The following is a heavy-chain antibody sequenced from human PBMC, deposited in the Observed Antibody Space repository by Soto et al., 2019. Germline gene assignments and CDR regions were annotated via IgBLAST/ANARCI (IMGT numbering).Heavy chain of an antibody. J-gene: IGHJ5*02. CDR2: MDPSSGNT. CDR3: ARTRSGSYL. CDR1: GYTFTSFD. V-gene: IGHV1-8*01. Sequence: GASVKVSCKASGYTFTSFDINWVRQATVQGLEWMGRMDPSSGNTDYAQKFQGRVTMTRDTPISTAYMEPSSLRSEDTAVYYCARTRSGSYLWGQGTLVTVSS. D-gene: IGHD3-10*01.